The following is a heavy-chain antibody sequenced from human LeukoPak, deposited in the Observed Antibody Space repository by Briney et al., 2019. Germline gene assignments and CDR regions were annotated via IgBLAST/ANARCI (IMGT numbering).Heavy chain of an antibody. CDR2: IKSDGSRT. V-gene: IGHV3-74*01. Sequence: GGSLRLSYVASGFTFSSYWMHWVRQAPGKGLVWVSRIKSDGSRTNYADSVKGRFTISRDNAKNTLYLEMNSLRAEDTAVYYCAREQYSGFDSWGQGTLVTVSS. CDR1: GFTFSSYW. CDR3: AREQYSGFDS. J-gene: IGHJ4*02. D-gene: IGHD5-12*01.